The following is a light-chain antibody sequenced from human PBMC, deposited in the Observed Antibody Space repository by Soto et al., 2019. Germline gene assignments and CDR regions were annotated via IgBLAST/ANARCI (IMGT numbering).Light chain of an antibody. CDR2: EVS. J-gene: IGLJ3*02. CDR3: NSYVGTNNFWV. Sequence: QSVLTQPPSASGSPGQSVTISCTGTRSDVGAYNYVSWYQQHPGKAPKLLMYEVSKRPSGVPDRFSGSKSGNTASLTVPGLQAEDEADDDCNSYVGTNNFWVFGGGTKLTVL. V-gene: IGLV2-8*01. CDR1: RSDVGAYNY.